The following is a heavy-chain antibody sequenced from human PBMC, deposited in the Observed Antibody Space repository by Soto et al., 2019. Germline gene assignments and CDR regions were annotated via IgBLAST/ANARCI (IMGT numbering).Heavy chain of an antibody. V-gene: IGHV3-11*06. Sequence: QVQLVESGGGLVKPGGSLRLSCAASGFTFSDYYMSWIRQAPGKGLEWVSYISSSSSYTNYADSVKGRFTISRDNAKNSLYLQMNSLRAEDTAVYYCARDGLSMGVRTSRITMIVDPYWGQGTLVTVSS. D-gene: IGHD3-22*01. CDR1: GFTFSDYY. J-gene: IGHJ4*02. CDR3: ARDGLSMGVRTSRITMIVDPY. CDR2: ISSSSSYT.